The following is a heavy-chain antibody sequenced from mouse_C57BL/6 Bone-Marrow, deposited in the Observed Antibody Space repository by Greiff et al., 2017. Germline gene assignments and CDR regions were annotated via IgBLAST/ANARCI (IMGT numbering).Heavy chain of an antibody. D-gene: IGHD1-1*01. CDR3: ARPLRYRKAWFAY. Sequence: VQLQESGAELARPGASVKLSCKASGYTFTSYGISWVKQRTGQGLEWIGAIYPRSGNTYYNEKFKGKAILTADKSSSTAYMELRSLTSEDSAVYFCARPLRYRKAWFAYWGQGTLVTVSA. J-gene: IGHJ3*01. CDR1: GYTFTSYG. CDR2: IYPRSGNT. V-gene: IGHV1-81*01.